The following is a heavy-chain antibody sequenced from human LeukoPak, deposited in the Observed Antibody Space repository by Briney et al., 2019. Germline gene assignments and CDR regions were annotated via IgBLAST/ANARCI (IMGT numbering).Heavy chain of an antibody. Sequence: ASVKVSCKASGYSLTNYYMHWVRQAPGQGLEWMGWMSPSTGNSGYAQKFQGRVKMTRNNAISTAYMELSSLRSEDTAIYYCARYFEPLDYWGQGTLVTVSS. V-gene: IGHV1-8*02. CDR3: ARYFEPLDY. CDR1: GYSLTNYY. D-gene: IGHD3-9*01. CDR2: MSPSTGNS. J-gene: IGHJ4*02.